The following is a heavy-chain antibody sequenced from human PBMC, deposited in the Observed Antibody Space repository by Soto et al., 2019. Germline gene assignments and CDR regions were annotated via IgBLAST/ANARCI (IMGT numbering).Heavy chain of an antibody. V-gene: IGHV3-30*18. CDR2: ISYDGSNK. CDR1: GFTFSSYG. CDR3: AKVISRGLQLKRYGMDV. J-gene: IGHJ6*02. Sequence: GGSLRLSCAASGFTFSSYGMHWVRQAPGKGLEWVAVISYDGSNKYYADSVKGRFTISRDNSKNTLYLQMNSLRAEDTAVYYCAKVISRGLQLKRYGMDVWGQGTTVTVSS. D-gene: IGHD3-3*02.